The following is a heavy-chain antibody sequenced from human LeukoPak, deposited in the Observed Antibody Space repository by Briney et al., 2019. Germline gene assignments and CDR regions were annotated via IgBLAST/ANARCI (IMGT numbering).Heavy chain of an antibody. CDR2: IYYSGST. V-gene: IGHV4-31*03. D-gene: IGHD6-13*01. CDR3: ARWVPYYFDS. CDR1: GGSISSGGYY. J-gene: IGHJ4*02. Sequence: SQTLSLTCTVSGGSISSGGYYWSWIRQHPGKGLEWIGYIYYSGSTYYNPSLKSRVTISVDTSKNQFSLKLTSVTAADTAVFYCARWVPYYFDSWGQGTLVTVSS.